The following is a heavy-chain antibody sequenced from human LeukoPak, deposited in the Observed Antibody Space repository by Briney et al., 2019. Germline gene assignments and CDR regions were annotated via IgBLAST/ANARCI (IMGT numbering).Heavy chain of an antibody. Sequence: GGSLRLSCAASGFTFSSYGMHWVRQAPGKGLEWVAFIRYDGSNKYYADSVKGRFTISRDNSKDTLYLQMNSLRAEDTAVYCCARDQGSSGYYEGTGAFDIWGQGTMVTVSS. D-gene: IGHD3-22*01. CDR2: IRYDGSNK. V-gene: IGHV3-30*02. CDR3: ARDQGSSGYYEGTGAFDI. J-gene: IGHJ3*02. CDR1: GFTFSSYG.